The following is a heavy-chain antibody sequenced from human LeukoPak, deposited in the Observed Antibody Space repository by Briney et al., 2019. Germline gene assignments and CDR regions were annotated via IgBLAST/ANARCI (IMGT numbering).Heavy chain of an antibody. Sequence: SETLSLTCTVSGGSISSSSYFWGWIRQPPGKGLEWIGSIYYTGSTYNNPSLKSRVTISVDTSKNQFSLNLSSVTAADTAVYYCARDGGYCSGGSCRAAFDIWGQGTMVTVSS. CDR2: IYYTGST. J-gene: IGHJ3*02. CDR1: GGSISSSSYF. CDR3: ARDGGYCSGGSCRAAFDI. D-gene: IGHD2-15*01. V-gene: IGHV4-39*07.